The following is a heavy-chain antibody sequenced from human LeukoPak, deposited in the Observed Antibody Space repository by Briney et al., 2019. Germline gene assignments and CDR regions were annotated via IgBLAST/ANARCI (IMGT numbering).Heavy chain of an antibody. CDR1: GGSFSGYY. CDR2: INHSGST. J-gene: IGHJ5*02. CDR3: AREGGLVRGLSGWFDP. Sequence: SETLSLTCAVYGGSFSGYYWSWIRQPPGKGLEWIGEINHSGSTNYNPSLKSRVTISVDTSKNQFSLKLSSVTAADTAVYYCAREGGLVRGLSGWFDPWGQGTLVTVSS. V-gene: IGHV4-34*01. D-gene: IGHD3-10*01.